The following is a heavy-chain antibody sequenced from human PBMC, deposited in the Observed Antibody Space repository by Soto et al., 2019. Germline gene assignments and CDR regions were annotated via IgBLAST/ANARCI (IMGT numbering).Heavy chain of an antibody. J-gene: IGHJ4*02. CDR2: ISGSGGST. CDR3: AKSALNFDWLLAVYFDY. D-gene: IGHD3-9*01. CDR1: GFTFSSYA. Sequence: EVQLLESGGGLVQPGGSLRLSCAASGFTFSSYAMSWVRQAPGKGLEWVSAISGSGGSTYYADSVKGRFTISRDNSKNTLYLQMNSLRAEDTAVYYCAKSALNFDWLLAVYFDYWGQGTLVTVSS. V-gene: IGHV3-23*01.